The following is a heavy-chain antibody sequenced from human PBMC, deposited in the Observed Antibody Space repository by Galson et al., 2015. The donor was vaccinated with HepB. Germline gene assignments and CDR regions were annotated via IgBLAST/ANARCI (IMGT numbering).Heavy chain of an antibody. Sequence: SLRLSCAASGFAFSSYAMSWVRQAPGKGLEWVSAISGSGGSTYYADSVKGRFTISRDNSKNTLYLQMNSLRAEDTAVYYCAKAPHSWQWLDYWGQGTLVTVSS. CDR3: AKAPHSWQWLDY. D-gene: IGHD6-19*01. CDR2: ISGSGGST. V-gene: IGHV3-23*01. J-gene: IGHJ4*02. CDR1: GFAFSSYA.